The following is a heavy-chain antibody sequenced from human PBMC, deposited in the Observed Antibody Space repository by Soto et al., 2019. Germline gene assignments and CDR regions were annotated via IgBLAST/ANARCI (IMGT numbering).Heavy chain of an antibody. J-gene: IGHJ4*02. CDR1: GYSISSSNW. Sequence: QVQLQESGPGLVKPSDTLSLTCAVSGYSISSSNWWGWIRQPPGKGLEWIGYIYYSGTTYYNPSLKTRVTMEVDTSKNQFSLKLTSVTAVDTAVYYCASREIQGPIAYWGQGTLVTVSS. V-gene: IGHV4-28*01. D-gene: IGHD1-26*01. CDR2: IYYSGTT. CDR3: ASREIQGPIAY.